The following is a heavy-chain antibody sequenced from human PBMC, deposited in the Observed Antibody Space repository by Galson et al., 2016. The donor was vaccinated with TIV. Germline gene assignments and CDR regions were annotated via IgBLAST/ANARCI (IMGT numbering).Heavy chain of an antibody. CDR3: ARGSGYNYGTPFDF. CDR1: GAIFNSYA. Sequence: SVKVSCKASGAIFNSYAISWVRRAPGQGLEWMGGIIAIFRIANYAQKFQGRVTITADESTSTAYMELSSLRSEDTAVYYCARGSGYNYGTPFDFWGQGTLFTVSS. J-gene: IGHJ4*02. CDR2: IIAIFRIA. V-gene: IGHV1-69*13. D-gene: IGHD5-18*01.